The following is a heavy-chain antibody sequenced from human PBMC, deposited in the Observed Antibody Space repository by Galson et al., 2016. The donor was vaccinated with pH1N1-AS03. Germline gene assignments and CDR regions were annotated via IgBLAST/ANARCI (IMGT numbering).Heavy chain of an antibody. D-gene: IGHD6-13*01. J-gene: IGHJ3*02. Sequence: LRLSCAASGFLFTHYSMHWVRQAPGKGLEWVAVMSYEGTTTYYADSVKGRFTISRDNSKNTLYLQMNSLRTEDTALYYCAREEGGFGSNWLQTDAFDIWGQGTMVTVSS. CDR3: AREEGGFGSNWLQTDAFDI. CDR2: MSYEGTTT. CDR1: GFLFTHYS. V-gene: IGHV3-30-3*01.